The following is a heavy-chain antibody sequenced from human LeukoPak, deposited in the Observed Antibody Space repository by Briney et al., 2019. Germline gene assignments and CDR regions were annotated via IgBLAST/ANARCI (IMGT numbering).Heavy chain of an antibody. CDR2: ISYDGSNK. D-gene: IGHD6-13*01. CDR3: AKEPSSWYEFGYYFYYMDV. Sequence: GGSLRLSCAASGFTFSISGMHWVRQAPGKGLEWVAVISYDGSNKYYADSVQGRLTISRDNSKNTVYLQMNGLRAEDTAVYYCAKEPSSWYEFGYYFYYMDVWGKGTTVTVSS. CDR1: GFTFSISG. V-gene: IGHV3-30*18. J-gene: IGHJ6*03.